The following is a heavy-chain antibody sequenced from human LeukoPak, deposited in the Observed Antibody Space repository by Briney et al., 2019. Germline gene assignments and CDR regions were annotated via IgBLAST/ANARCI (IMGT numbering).Heavy chain of an antibody. CDR1: GGSLSGYY. D-gene: IGHD2-2*01. V-gene: IGHV4-34*01. CDR2: INHSGST. J-gene: IGHJ4*02. Sequence: PSETLSLTCAVYGGSLSGYYWSWIRQPPGKGLEWIGEINHSGSTNYNPSLKSRVTISVDTSKNQFSLKLSSVTAADTAVYYSARGSSSTSCPIDYWGQGTLDTVSS. CDR3: ARGSSSTSCPIDY.